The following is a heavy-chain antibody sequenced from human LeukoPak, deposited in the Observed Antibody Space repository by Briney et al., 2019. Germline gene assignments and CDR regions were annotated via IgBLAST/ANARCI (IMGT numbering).Heavy chain of an antibody. CDR1: GGSISSYY. D-gene: IGHD5-12*01. J-gene: IGHJ4*02. CDR2: IYYSGST. V-gene: IGHV4-59*08. CDR3: ARTPRVVAYFDY. Sequence: SETLSLTCTVSGGSISSYYWSWIRQPPGKGLEWFGYIYYSGSTNYNPSLKSRVTMSVDTSKNQFSLKLSSVTAADTAVYYCARTPRVVAYFDYWGQGTLVTVSS.